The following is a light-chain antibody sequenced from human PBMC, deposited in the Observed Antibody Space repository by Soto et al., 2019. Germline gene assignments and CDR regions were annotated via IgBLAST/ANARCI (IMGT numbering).Light chain of an antibody. Sequence: QSVLTHPASVSGSPGQSITMPCTGTSSDIGGYNDVSWYQQHPGKAPKLMIYEVSHRPSGISNRFSGSKSGNTASLTISGLQAEDEADYYCSSYTSSVAHVFGTGTKVTVL. V-gene: IGLV2-14*01. CDR3: SSYTSSVAHV. J-gene: IGLJ1*01. CDR2: EVS. CDR1: SSDIGGYND.